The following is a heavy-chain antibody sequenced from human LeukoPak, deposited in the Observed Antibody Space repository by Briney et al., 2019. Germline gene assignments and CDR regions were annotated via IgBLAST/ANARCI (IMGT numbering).Heavy chain of an antibody. CDR1: GGSMSGYS. J-gene: IGHJ4*02. D-gene: IGHD1-26*01. CDR2: INYSGNT. CDR3: ARARIVGPIDY. Sequence: PSETLSLTCADSGGSMSGYSWSWIRQPPGKGLEWIGFINYSGNTNYNSSLKSRVTISVDTSKNQFSLKLSSVTAADTAVYFCARARIVGPIDYWGQGTLVTVSS. V-gene: IGHV4-59*01.